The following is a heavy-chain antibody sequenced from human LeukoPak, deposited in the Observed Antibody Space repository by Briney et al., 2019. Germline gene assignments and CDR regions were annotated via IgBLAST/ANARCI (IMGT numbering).Heavy chain of an antibody. CDR2: INHSGST. CDR1: GGSFSGYY. CDR3: ARVRAAAGGDY. D-gene: IGHD6-13*01. V-gene: IGHV4-34*01. J-gene: IGHJ4*02. Sequence: SETLSLTCAVYGGSFSGYYWNWIRQPPGKGLEWIGEINHSGSTNCNPSLKSRVTISVDTSKNQFSLKLSSVTAADTAVYYCARVRAAAGGDYWGQGTLVTVSS.